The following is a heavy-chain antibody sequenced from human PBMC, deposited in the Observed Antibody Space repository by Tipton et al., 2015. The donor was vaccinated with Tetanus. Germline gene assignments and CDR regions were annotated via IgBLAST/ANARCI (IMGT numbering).Heavy chain of an antibody. V-gene: IGHV5-51*01. Sequence: QLVQSGAEVKKPGESLKISCKASGYTFGSYWIGWVRQLPGKGLEWMGIILPRDSDARYGPSFQGHVTIPADTSINTAYLEGRGLKASDTAMYWCARRDGTGPFDYWGQGSLVTVSS. CDR1: GYTFGSYW. CDR2: ILPRDSDA. J-gene: IGHJ4*02. CDR3: ARRDGTGPFDY. D-gene: IGHD3/OR15-3a*01.